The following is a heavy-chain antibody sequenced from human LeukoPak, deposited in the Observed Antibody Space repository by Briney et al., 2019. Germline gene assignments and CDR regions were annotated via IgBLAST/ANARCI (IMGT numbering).Heavy chain of an antibody. J-gene: IGHJ4*02. CDR3: AKGYYGTNGYSPFDY. D-gene: IGHD3-10*01. CDR2: VNTNGDNT. V-gene: IGHV3-23*01. CDR1: GFTFSSYT. Sequence: PGGSLRLSCIASGFTFSSYTMSWVRQAPGKGLEWVSFVNTNGDNTYYAHYVKGRFTISRDKSKNTPYLQMNNLRADDTAVYYCAKGYYGTNGYSPFDYWGQGTLVTVSS.